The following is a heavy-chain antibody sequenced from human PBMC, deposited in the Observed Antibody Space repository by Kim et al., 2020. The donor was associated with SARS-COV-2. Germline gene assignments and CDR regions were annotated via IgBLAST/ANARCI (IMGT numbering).Heavy chain of an antibody. J-gene: IGHJ4*01. D-gene: IGHD6-19*01. Sequence: SESLSLTCTVSGGSISSSSDYWGWLRQPPGKGLEWIGSINYSGTIYYNPFIKSRVTISVDTSKNQFSLKLSPVTAADTAAYYCARAGGGYVGLDYRGPGT. CDR2: INYSGTI. V-gene: IGHV4-39*01. CDR1: GGSISSSSDY. CDR3: ARAGGGYVGLDY.